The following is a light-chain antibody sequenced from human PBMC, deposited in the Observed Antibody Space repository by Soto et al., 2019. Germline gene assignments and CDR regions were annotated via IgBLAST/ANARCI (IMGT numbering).Light chain of an antibody. CDR3: QQYNSYYT. CDR1: QSISSW. CDR2: DAS. V-gene: IGKV1-5*01. Sequence: DIQMTQSPSTLSASVGDRVTITCRASQSISSWLAWYQQKPGKAPKLLIYDASSLESGVPSRFSGSGSGTEFTLTISSLQPDDFATDYCQQYNSYYTFGQGTQLEIK. J-gene: IGKJ2*01.